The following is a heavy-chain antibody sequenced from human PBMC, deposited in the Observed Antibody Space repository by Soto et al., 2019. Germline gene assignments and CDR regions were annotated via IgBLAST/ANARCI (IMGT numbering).Heavy chain of an antibody. CDR3: ARGHFDSSGYSNPLDY. J-gene: IGHJ4*02. Sequence: PSETLSLTCTVSGGSITSSYWSWIRQPPGKGLEWIGYIYYTGSTNYNPSLKSRVSMSVDTSKNHFSLKLRSVTAADTAVYYCARGHFDSSGYSNPLDYWGQGTLVTVSS. CDR2: IYYTGST. CDR1: GGSITSSY. V-gene: IGHV4-59*01. D-gene: IGHD3-22*01.